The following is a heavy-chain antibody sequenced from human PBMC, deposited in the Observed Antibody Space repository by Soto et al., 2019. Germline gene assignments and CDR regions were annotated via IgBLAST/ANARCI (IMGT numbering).Heavy chain of an antibody. Sequence: GGSLRLSCAASGFTFSSYAMSWVRQAPGKGLEWVSAISGSGGSTYYADSVKGRFTISGDNSKNTLYLQMNSLRAEDTAVYYCAKSGAHGSEYFQHWGQGTLVTVSS. V-gene: IGHV3-23*01. CDR2: ISGSGGST. J-gene: IGHJ1*01. CDR1: GFTFSSYA. D-gene: IGHD3-10*01. CDR3: AKSGAHGSEYFQH.